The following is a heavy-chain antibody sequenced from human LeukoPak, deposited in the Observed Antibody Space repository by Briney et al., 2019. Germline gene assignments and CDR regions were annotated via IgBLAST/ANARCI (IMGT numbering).Heavy chain of an antibody. CDR3: AREDPKYYYYGMDV. V-gene: IGHV3-7*01. CDR1: GFTFSSYW. J-gene: IGHJ6*02. Sequence: GGSLRLSCAASGFTFSSYWMSWVRQAPGKGLEWVANIKQDGSEKYYVDSVKGRFTISRDNAKNSLYLRMNSLRAEDTAVYYCAREDPKYYYYGMDVWGQGTTVTISS. CDR2: IKQDGSEK.